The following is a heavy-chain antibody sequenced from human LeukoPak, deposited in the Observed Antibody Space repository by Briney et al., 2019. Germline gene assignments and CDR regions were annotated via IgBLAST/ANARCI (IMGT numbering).Heavy chain of an antibody. CDR1: GFTFSGSA. CDR3: TRPGAYFDWDHYYYYMDV. V-gene: IGHV3-73*01. CDR2: IRSKANSYAT. J-gene: IGHJ6*03. D-gene: IGHD3-9*01. Sequence: GGSLRLSCAASGFTFSGSAMHWVRQASGKGLEWVGRIRSKANSYATAYAASVKGRFTISRDDSKNTAYLQMNSLKTEDTAVYYCTRPGAYFDWDHYYYYMDVWGKGTTVTVSS.